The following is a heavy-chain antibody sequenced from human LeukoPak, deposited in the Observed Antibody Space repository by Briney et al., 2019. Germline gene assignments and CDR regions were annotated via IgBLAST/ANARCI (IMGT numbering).Heavy chain of an antibody. D-gene: IGHD3-3*01. V-gene: IGHV4-39*07. CDR2: IYYSGST. CDR3: ARDNYDFWSGYPPFFDY. Sequence: SETLSLTCTVSGGSISSSSYYWGWIRQPPGKGLGWIGSIYYSGSTYYNPSLKSRVTISVDTSKNQFSLKLSSVTAADTAVYYCARDNYDFWSGYPPFFDYWGQGTLVTVSS. CDR1: GGSISSSSYY. J-gene: IGHJ4*02.